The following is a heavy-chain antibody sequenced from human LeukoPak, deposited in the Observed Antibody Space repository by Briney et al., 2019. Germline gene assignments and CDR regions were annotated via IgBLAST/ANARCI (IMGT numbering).Heavy chain of an antibody. Sequence: SETLPLTCTVSGGSISRYYWSWIRQLPEKGLEWIGYIHYSGSTNYNPSLKSRITISDDTSKNQVTLKLTSVTAADTAVYYCARDLVIVAAAMKLDYWGQGTLVTVSS. CDR1: GGSISRYY. V-gene: IGHV4-59*01. J-gene: IGHJ4*02. CDR3: ARDLVIVAAAMKLDY. D-gene: IGHD2-2*01. CDR2: IHYSGST.